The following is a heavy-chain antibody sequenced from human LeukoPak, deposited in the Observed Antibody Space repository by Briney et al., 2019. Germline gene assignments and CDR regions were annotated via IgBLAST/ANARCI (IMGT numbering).Heavy chain of an antibody. D-gene: IGHD6-13*01. CDR2: IYYSGST. CDR3: ARDFSSTWYYFDY. V-gene: IGHV4-61*01. J-gene: IGHJ4*02. CDR1: GYSISSGYY. Sequence: SETLSLTCAVSGYSISSGYYWGWIRQPPGKGLEWVGYIYYSGSTNYNPSLKSRVTISVDTSKNQFSLKLSSVTAADTAVYYCARDFSSTWYYFDYWGQGTLVTVSS.